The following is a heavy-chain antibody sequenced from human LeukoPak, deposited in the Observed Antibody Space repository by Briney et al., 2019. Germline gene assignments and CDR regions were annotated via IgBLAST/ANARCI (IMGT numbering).Heavy chain of an antibody. CDR3: ARGPGNRGYFDY. Sequence: PGGSLRLSCTASGFSFSFSDSYLIWIRQAPGKRLEWVSYISKSGSTIYYPDSVKGRFTISRDNAKNSVYLQMNSLRAEDTAVYYCARGPGNRGYFDYWGQGTLVTVSS. D-gene: IGHD1-14*01. J-gene: IGHJ4*02. V-gene: IGHV3-11*01. CDR1: GFSFSFSDSY. CDR2: ISKSGSTI.